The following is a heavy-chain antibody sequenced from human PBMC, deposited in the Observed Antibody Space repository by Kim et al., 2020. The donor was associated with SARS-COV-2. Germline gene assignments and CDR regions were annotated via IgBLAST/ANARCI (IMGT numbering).Heavy chain of an antibody. CDR2: IYPGDSDT. CDR1: AYSFTNYW. J-gene: IGHJ4*02. V-gene: IGHV5-51*01. Sequence: GESLKISCQGSAYSFTNYWIAWVRQMPGEGLEWMGIIYPGDSDTRYSPSFQGQVTISADNSISTAYLQWSSLKASDTAIYFCARLAGSYRGYFDFWGQGT. D-gene: IGHD1-26*01. CDR3: ARLAGSYRGYFDF.